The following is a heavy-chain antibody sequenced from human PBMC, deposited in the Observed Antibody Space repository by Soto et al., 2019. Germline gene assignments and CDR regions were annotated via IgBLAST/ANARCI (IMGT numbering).Heavy chain of an antibody. CDR1: GFSLSTSGVG. Sequence: QITLKESGPTLVTPTQTLTLTCTFSGFSLSTSGVGVGWIRQPPGKALEYLALIYWDDDKRYSPSLKSRLSATNATSRNQVVLTMTNMAPADTGTCYCSHRVSDRTSSRDVGFFDCWGQGALVTVSS. CDR3: SHRVSDRTSSRDVGFFDC. CDR2: IYWDDDK. D-gene: IGHD3-22*01. J-gene: IGHJ4*02. V-gene: IGHV2-5*02.